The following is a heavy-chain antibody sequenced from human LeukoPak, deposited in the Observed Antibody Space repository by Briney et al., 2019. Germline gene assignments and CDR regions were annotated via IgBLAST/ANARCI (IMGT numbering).Heavy chain of an antibody. Sequence: ASVKVSCKASGYTFTSYAMNWVRQAPGQGLEWMGWINTNTGNPTYAQGFTGRFVFSLDTSVSTAYLQISSLKAEDTAVYYCARGGYDGSGSYNYYYYYMDVWGKGTTVTVSS. J-gene: IGHJ6*03. D-gene: IGHD3-10*01. CDR2: INTNTGNP. CDR3: ARGGYDGSGSYNYYYYYMDV. CDR1: GYTFTSYA. V-gene: IGHV7-4-1*02.